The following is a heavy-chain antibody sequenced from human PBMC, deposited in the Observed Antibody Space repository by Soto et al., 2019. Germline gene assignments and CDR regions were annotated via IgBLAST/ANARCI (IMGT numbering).Heavy chain of an antibody. V-gene: IGHV1-2*02. D-gene: IGHD6-13*01. J-gene: IGHJ3*02. CDR2: INPNSGGT. Sequence: VASVKVSCEASGYTFTGYYIHWVRQAPGQGLEWMGWINPNSGGTNYAQKFQGRVTMTRDTSISTAYMELSRLRSDDTAVYYCARGSSSWFLDLTLDIWGQGPLVTV. CDR1: GYTFTGYY. CDR3: ARGSSSWFLDLTLDI.